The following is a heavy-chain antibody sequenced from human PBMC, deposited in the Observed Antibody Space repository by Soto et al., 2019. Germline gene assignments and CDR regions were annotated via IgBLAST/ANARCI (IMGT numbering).Heavy chain of an antibody. Sequence: GGSLRLSCAASGFTFSDYTMNWVRQAPGEELEWVPSISPTSDYIYYADSVKGRFTISRDNAKNSAYLQMSSLRAEDTAVYYCTRSRYFDDISCYDFWGRGTLVTVSS. CDR3: TRSRYFDDISCYDF. D-gene: IGHD3-9*01. J-gene: IGHJ4*01. CDR1: GFTFSDYT. CDR2: ISPTSDYI. V-gene: IGHV3-21*01.